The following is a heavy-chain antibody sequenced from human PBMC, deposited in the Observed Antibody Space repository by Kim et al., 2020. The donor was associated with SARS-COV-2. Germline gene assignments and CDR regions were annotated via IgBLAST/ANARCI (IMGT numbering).Heavy chain of an antibody. Sequence: ASVKVSCKASAYTFTRYHIHWVRQAPGQGLEWMGIINPSGGNTIYAQKFQGSVTLTRDTSTSTVYMELSSLSSEDTAVYYCAREVAGLPFDYWGQGTLVTVSS. J-gene: IGHJ4*02. CDR1: AYTFTRYH. D-gene: IGHD6-6*01. CDR3: AREVAGLPFDY. CDR2: INPSGGNT. V-gene: IGHV1-46*01.